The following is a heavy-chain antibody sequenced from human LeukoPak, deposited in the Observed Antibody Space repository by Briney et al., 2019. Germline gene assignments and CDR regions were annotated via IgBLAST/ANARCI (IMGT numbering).Heavy chain of an antibody. CDR2: IDPSDSYT. CDR1: GYTFTSYW. J-gene: IGHJ4*02. V-gene: IGHV5-10-1*01. D-gene: IGHD4-17*01. Sequence: GESLKISCKGSGYTFTSYWIIWVRQMPGKGLEWMGRIDPSDSYTNYSPSFQGHVTISADKSISTAYLQWSSLKASDTAMYYCARRTVYGDYTFDYWGQGTLVTVSS. CDR3: ARRTVYGDYTFDY.